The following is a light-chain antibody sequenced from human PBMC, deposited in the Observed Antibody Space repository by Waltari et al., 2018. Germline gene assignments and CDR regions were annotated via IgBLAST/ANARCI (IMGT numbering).Light chain of an antibody. J-gene: IGLJ1*01. Sequence: QSALTQPASVSGSPGQSITISCTGTSSDVGAYNYVSWYQQHPGKAPELMIYEVNNRPSGVFLRFSGSKSGKTASLTLSGLQAEDEADYFCNSYTSSTTQVFGTGTKVTVL. CDR2: EVN. V-gene: IGLV2-14*01. CDR1: SSDVGAYNY. CDR3: NSYTSSTTQV.